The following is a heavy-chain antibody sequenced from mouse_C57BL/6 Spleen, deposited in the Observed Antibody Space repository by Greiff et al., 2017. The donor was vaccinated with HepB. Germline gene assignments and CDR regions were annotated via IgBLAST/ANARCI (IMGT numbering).Heavy chain of an antibody. J-gene: IGHJ1*03. V-gene: IGHV1-82*01. CDR1: GYAFSSSW. D-gene: IGHD1-1*01. CDR2: IYPGDGDT. Sequence: VQLVESGPELVKPGASVKISCKASGYAFSSSWMNWVKQRPGKGLEWIGRIYPGDGDTNYNGKFKGKATLTADKSSSTAYMQLSSLTSEDSAVYFCARSGPYYYGSSYWYFDVWGTGTTVTVSS. CDR3: ARSGPYYYGSSYWYFDV.